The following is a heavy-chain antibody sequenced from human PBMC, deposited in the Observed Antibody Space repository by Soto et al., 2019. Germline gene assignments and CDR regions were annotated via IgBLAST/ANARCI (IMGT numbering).Heavy chain of an antibody. CDR1: GGSISSSNW. CDR3: AREIIAAAGTNWFDP. D-gene: IGHD6-13*01. CDR2: IYHSGST. Sequence: QVQLQESGPGLVKPSGTLSLTCAVSGGSISSSNWWSWVRQPPGKGLEWIGEIYHSGSTNYNPSLTCRVTISVDTSKNQFSLRLSSVTAADTAVYYCAREIIAAAGTNWFDPWGQGTLVTVSS. V-gene: IGHV4-4*02. J-gene: IGHJ5*02.